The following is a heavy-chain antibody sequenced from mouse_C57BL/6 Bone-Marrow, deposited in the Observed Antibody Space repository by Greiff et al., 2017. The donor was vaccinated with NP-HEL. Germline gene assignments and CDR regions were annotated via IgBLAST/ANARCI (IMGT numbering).Heavy chain of an antibody. CDR2: INYDGSCT. Sequence: EVQRVESEGGLVQPGSSMKLSCTASGFTFSDYYMAWVRQVPEKGLEWVANINYDGSCTYYLDSLKSRFIISRDNAKNILYLQMSSLKSEDTATYYCAREDFRNYGSSYWYFDVWGTGTTVTVSS. CDR3: AREDFRNYGSSYWYFDV. D-gene: IGHD1-1*01. CDR1: GFTFSDYY. J-gene: IGHJ1*03. V-gene: IGHV5-16*01.